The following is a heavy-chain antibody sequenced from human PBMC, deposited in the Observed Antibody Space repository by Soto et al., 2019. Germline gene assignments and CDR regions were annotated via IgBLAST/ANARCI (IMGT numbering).Heavy chain of an antibody. D-gene: IGHD6-19*01. Sequence: SETLSLTCTASGGSVSSFFWSWIRQPPGRGLEWIGYLYYGGSTHYSPSLKSRVTISVDTSQNQFSLNLMSVTAADTAIYYCARVRHGWTFFDYWSQGTLVTVS. CDR1: GGSVSSFF. CDR3: ARVRHGWTFFDY. J-gene: IGHJ4*02. V-gene: IGHV4-59*02. CDR2: LYYGGST.